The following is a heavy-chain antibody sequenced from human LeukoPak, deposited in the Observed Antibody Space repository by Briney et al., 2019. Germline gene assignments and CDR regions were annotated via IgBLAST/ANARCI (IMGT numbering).Heavy chain of an antibody. CDR1: GYTFTSYG. D-gene: IGHD1-14*01. CDR2: LSASDGNT. CDR3: ARTRNHAFDI. Sequence: ASVKVSCRASGYTFTSYGISWVRQAPGRGLEWMGWLSASDGNTNYAQKLQGKVTMTTDTSTSTVYMELSSLRSDDTAVYYCARTRNHAFDIWGQGTMVTVSS. J-gene: IGHJ3*02. V-gene: IGHV1-18*01.